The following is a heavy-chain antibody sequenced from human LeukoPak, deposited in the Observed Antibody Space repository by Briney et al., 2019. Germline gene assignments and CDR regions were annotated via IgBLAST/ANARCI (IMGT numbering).Heavy chain of an antibody. Sequence: ASVRVCCKVSGYTLTELSMQWVRQAARKGLQWMGCFDAEDGETIYAQNFQGRVTMTEDTSTDTAYMELSSLRSEDTAVYYCATVPRSPIWFGEPAFDPWGQGTLVTVSS. CDR1: GYTLTELS. V-gene: IGHV1-24*01. CDR3: ATVPRSPIWFGEPAFDP. D-gene: IGHD3-10*01. J-gene: IGHJ5*02. CDR2: FDAEDGET.